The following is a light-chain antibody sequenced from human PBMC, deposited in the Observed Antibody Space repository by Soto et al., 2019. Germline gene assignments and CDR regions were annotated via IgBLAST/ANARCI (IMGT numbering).Light chain of an antibody. CDR1: QSVSSN. V-gene: IGKV3-15*01. Sequence: EIVMPQSPATLSVSPGERATLSCRASQSVSSNLAWYQQKPGQAPRLLIDGASTRATGIPARFSGSGSGTEFTLTISSLQSVDFAVYYCQQYNNWPPITFGQGTRLEIK. CDR2: GAS. J-gene: IGKJ5*01. CDR3: QQYNNWPPIT.